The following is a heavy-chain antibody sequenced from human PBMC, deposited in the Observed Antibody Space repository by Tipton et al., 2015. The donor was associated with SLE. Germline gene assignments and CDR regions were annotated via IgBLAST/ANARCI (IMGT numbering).Heavy chain of an antibody. CDR1: GFMFTNYA. D-gene: IGHD3-10*01. V-gene: IGHV3-23*01. CDR3: AKDKESGARGFDY. CDR2: VSGGDST. Sequence: SLRLSCAASGFMFTNYAMNWVRQAPGKGLEWVSFVSGGDSTKYADSVKGRFTISRDNSENTLYLQMNSLRGDDTAEYYCAKDKESGARGFDYWGQGTLATVSS. J-gene: IGHJ4*02.